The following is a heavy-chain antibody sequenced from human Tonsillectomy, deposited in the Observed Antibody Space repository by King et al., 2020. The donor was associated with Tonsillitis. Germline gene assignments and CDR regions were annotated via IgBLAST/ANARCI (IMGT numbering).Heavy chain of an antibody. Sequence: VQLVESGGGVVQPGRSLRLSCAASGFTFSDYGIHWVRQAPGKGLEWVAVISYDGSNQYYADSVEGRFTISRDNSKNTLSLQMNSLRTEDTAVYYCAGLYNSSNYWGQGTLVTVSS. CDR1: GFTFSDYG. J-gene: IGHJ4*02. CDR3: AGLYNSSNY. V-gene: IGHV3-30*03. CDR2: ISYDGSNQ. D-gene: IGHD6-6*01.